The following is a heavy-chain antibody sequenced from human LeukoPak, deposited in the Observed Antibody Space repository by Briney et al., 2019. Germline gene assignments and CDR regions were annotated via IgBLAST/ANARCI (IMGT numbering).Heavy chain of an antibody. Sequence: PSETLSLTCTVYGGSISSGGYYWSWIRQHPGKGLEWIGYIYYSGSTYYNPSLKSRVTISVDTSKNQFSLKLSSVTAADTAVYYCASLDCSSTSCPFDYWGQGTLVTVSS. J-gene: IGHJ4*02. D-gene: IGHD2-2*01. V-gene: IGHV4-31*03. CDR3: ASLDCSSTSCPFDY. CDR1: GGSISSGGYY. CDR2: IYYSGST.